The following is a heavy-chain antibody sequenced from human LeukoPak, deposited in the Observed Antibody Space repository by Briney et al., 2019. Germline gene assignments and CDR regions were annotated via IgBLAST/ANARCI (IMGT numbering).Heavy chain of an antibody. D-gene: IGHD3-10*02. Sequence: GGSLRLSCAASGFTFSSYEMNWVRQAPGKGPEWVSGNSNSAHTEYAGSVKGRFTISRDNAKNSLYLQMNSLRAEDTAVYYCAELGITMIGGVWGKGTTVTISS. CDR3: AELGITMIGGV. V-gene: IGHV3-48*03. CDR1: GFTFSSYE. J-gene: IGHJ6*04. CDR2: NSNSAHT.